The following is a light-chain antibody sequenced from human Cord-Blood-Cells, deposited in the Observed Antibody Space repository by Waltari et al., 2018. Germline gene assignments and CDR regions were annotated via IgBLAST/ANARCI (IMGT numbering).Light chain of an antibody. CDR1: QSVSSSY. V-gene: IGKV3-20*01. CDR3: QQYGSSPLT. CDR2: GAS. Sequence: IVLTQSPGTLSLSPEERATLSCRASQSVSSSYLAWYQQKPGQAPRLLIYGASSRATGIPDRFSGSGSGTDFTLTIGRLEPEDFAVYYCQQYGSSPLTFGGGTKVEIK. J-gene: IGKJ4*01.